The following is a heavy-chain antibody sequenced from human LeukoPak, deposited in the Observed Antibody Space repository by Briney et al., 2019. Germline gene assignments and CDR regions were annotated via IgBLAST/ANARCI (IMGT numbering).Heavy chain of an antibody. D-gene: IGHD6-13*01. J-gene: IGHJ6*03. CDR3: ARGRVSSSTWYSTYYYYFYMDV. V-gene: IGHV4-59*01. CDR1: GGSISSYY. CDR2: IYYSGST. Sequence: SETLSLTCTVSGGSISSYYWSWIRQPPGKGLEWIGYIYYSGSTYYNPSLKSRVTISVDTSKNQFSLKLSSATAADTAVYFCARGRVSSSTWYSTYYYYFYMDVWGKGTTVTVSS.